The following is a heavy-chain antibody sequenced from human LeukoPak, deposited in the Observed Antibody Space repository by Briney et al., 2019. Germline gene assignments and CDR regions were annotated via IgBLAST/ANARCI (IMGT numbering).Heavy chain of an antibody. CDR1: GGSISSSSYY. D-gene: IGHD3-10*01. CDR2: IYYSGST. Sequence: PSETLSLTGTVSGGSISSSSYYWGWIRQPPGKGLEWIGSIYYSGSTYYNPSLKSRVTISVDTSKNQFSLKLSSVTAADTAVYYCARQTLLLWFGGVWGDRHLDAFDIWGQGTMVTVSS. J-gene: IGHJ3*02. CDR3: ARQTLLLWFGGVWGDRHLDAFDI. V-gene: IGHV4-39*07.